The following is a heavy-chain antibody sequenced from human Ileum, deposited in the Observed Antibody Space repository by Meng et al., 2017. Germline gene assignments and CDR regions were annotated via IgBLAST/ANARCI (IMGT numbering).Heavy chain of an antibody. V-gene: IGHV3-21*06. CDR2: ISGSGTVI. J-gene: IGHJ5*02. CDR3: AREIAVAGSGYWFDP. D-gene: IGHD6-19*01. Sequence: GGSLRLSCAASGFTFSNFDMNWVRQAPGKGLEWVSSISGSGTVIYYADSVKGRFTMSRDNAKNSMDLQMNSLRAEDTAVYYCAREIAVAGSGYWFDPWGKG. CDR1: GFTFSNFD.